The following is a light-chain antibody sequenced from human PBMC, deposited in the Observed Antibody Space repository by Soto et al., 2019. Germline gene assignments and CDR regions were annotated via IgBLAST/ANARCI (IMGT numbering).Light chain of an antibody. Sequence: AIQLTQSPSSLSASVGDRVTITCRASEDIRNTLSWYQLKPGKAPKLLLYDASSLESGVPSRFSGSGSGTDFTLTISSLQPEDFASYYCQQFNGCPLTFGGGTKLEIK. CDR2: DAS. CDR3: QQFNGCPLT. CDR1: EDIRNT. J-gene: IGKJ4*01. V-gene: IGKV1-13*02.